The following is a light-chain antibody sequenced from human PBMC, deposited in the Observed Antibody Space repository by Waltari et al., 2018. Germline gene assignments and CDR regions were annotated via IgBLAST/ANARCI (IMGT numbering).Light chain of an antibody. Sequence: VLIQTPLLLSVTPGQAASISCKSTQSPLDASVETSLSWYFQRQGQAPRLLIYEISTRFSGVPYKFSGSGSGTDFTLKISRVESEDFGVYYCMQSTELPSFVGGTKVEIK. CDR3: MQSTELPS. J-gene: IGKJ4*01. V-gene: IGKV2D-29*01. CDR2: EIS. CDR1: QSPLDASVETS.